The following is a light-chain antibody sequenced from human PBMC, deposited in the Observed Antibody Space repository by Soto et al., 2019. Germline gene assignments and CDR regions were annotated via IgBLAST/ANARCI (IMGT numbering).Light chain of an antibody. CDR1: QSVSSNY. CDR2: GAS. J-gene: IGKJ2*01. V-gene: IGKV3-20*01. Sequence: ENVLTQSPGTLSLSPGERATLSCRASQSVSSNYVDWYQQKPGQAPRLLIYGASSRATGIPDRFSGSGSGTYFTLTISRLEPEDISVYYCHEFGGAPHTFGQGSKLEIK. CDR3: HEFGGAPHT.